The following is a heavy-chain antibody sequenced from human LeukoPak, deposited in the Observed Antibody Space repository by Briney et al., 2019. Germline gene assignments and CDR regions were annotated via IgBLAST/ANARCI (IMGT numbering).Heavy chain of an antibody. CDR2: PDSGGGT. V-gene: IGHV3-66*04. D-gene: IGHD3-10*01. CDR1: GVFVSSSY. J-gene: IGHJ3*01. Sequence: PGGSLRLSCAASGVFVSSSYMTWVRQAPGKGLEWISVPDSGGGTKYAASVTGRFTISRDKSSNMLFLQMTPLRAEDTAVYYCSRLGGASVFDFWGQGTKVTVSS. CDR3: SRLGGASVFDF.